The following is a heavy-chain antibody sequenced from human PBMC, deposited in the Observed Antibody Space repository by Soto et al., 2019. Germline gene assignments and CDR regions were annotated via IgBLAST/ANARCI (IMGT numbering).Heavy chain of an antibody. CDR2: ISGGSSRI. V-gene: IGHV3-48*02. CDR1: GFSFSTYD. D-gene: IGHD5-12*01. J-gene: IGHJ6*02. CDR3: ARVIYGCWSTIKDYYYAMDV. Sequence: PGGSLRLSCAASGFSFSTYDMNWVRQAPGKGLEWVSYISGGSSRIFYADSVKGRFTISRDNAKNSLYLQMNSLRDEDTGVYYCARVIYGCWSTIKDYYYAMDVWGQGTTVTVSS.